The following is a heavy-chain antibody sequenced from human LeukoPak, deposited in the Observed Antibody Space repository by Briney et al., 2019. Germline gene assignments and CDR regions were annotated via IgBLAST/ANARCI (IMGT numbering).Heavy chain of an antibody. V-gene: IGHV3-21*01. D-gene: IGHD6-13*01. J-gene: IGHJ6*03. CDR3: ARDGGIAAAGNWYYYMDV. CDR2: ISSSSSYI. CDR1: GFTFSSYI. Sequence: PGGSLRLSCAASGFTFSSYIMNWVRQAPGKGLEWVSSISSSSSYIYYADSVKGRFTISRDNAKNSLYLQMNSLRAEDTAVYYCARDGGIAAAGNWYYYMDVWGKGTTVTVSS.